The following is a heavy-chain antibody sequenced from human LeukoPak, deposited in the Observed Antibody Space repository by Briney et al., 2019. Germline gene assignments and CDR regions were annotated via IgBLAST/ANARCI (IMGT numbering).Heavy chain of an antibody. CDR1: GYTFTSYD. D-gene: IGHD2-15*01. Sequence: GASVKVSCKASGYTFTSYDINWVRQATGQGLEWMGWMNPNSGNTGYAQKFQGRVTMTRNTSISTAYMELSSLRSEDTAVYYCARAGGYCGRISCPYYFDYWGPGSLVAVSS. CDR3: ARAGGYCGRISCPYYFDY. J-gene: IGHJ4*02. V-gene: IGHV1-8*01. CDR2: MNPNSGNT.